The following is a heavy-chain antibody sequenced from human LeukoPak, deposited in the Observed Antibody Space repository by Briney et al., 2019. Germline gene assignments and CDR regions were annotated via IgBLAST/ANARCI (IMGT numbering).Heavy chain of an antibody. Sequence: PGGSLRLSCAASGFTFSSYSMNWVRQAPGKGLEWVSSISSSSSYIYYADSVKGRFTISRDSAKNSLYLQMNSLRAEDTAVYYCARVECSGGSCYLSDYYYYYMDVWGKGTTVTVSS. CDR1: GFTFSSYS. D-gene: IGHD2-15*01. J-gene: IGHJ6*03. V-gene: IGHV3-21*01. CDR2: ISSSSSYI. CDR3: ARVECSGGSCYLSDYYYYYMDV.